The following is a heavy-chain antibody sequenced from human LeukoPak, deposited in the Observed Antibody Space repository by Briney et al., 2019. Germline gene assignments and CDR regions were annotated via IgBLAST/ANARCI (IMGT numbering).Heavy chain of an antibody. Sequence: ASVKVSCKASGYTFTSYGISWVRQAPGQGLEWMGWSSAYNGSTNYAQKLQGRVTMTTDTSTSTAYMELRSLRSDDTAVYYCARVLYYYDSSGYYYVFDYWGQGTLVTVSS. D-gene: IGHD3-22*01. V-gene: IGHV1-18*01. CDR1: GYTFTSYG. CDR2: SSAYNGST. CDR3: ARVLYYYDSSGYYYVFDY. J-gene: IGHJ4*02.